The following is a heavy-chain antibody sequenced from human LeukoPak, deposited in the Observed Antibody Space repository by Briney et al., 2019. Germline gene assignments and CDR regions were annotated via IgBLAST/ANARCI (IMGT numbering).Heavy chain of an antibody. CDR1: GFTFSSYA. CDR3: AKEFRFYYGWGSYYNVGAFDI. J-gene: IGHJ3*02. CDR2: ISGSGGST. V-gene: IGHV3-23*01. D-gene: IGHD3-10*01. Sequence: GGSLRLSCAASGFTFSSYAMSWVRQAPGKGLEWVSAISGSGGSTYYADSVKGRFTISRDNSKNTLYLQMNSLRAEDTAVYYCAKEFRFYYGWGSYYNVGAFDIWGQGTMVTVSS.